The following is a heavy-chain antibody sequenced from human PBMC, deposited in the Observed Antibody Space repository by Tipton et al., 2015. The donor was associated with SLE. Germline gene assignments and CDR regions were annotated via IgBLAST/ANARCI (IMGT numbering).Heavy chain of an antibody. D-gene: IGHD3-22*01. CDR1: GGSISSYY. V-gene: IGHV4-39*07. CDR3: ARDRATYYYDSSGFDI. J-gene: IGHJ3*02. Sequence: TLSLTCTVSGGSISSYYWGWIRQPPGKGLEWIGSIYYSGSTYYNPSLKSRVTISVDTSKNQFSLKLSSVTAADTAVYYCARDRATYYYDSSGFDIWGQGTMVTVSS. CDR2: IYYSGST.